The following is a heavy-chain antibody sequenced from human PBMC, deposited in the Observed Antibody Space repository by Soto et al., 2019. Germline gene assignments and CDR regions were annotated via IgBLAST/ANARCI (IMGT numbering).Heavy chain of an antibody. CDR3: AKDSGSSGWGDY. V-gene: IGHV3-23*01. Sequence: EVQLLESGGGLVQPGGSLRLSCAASGFTFSSYAMSWVRQAPGKGLEWVSAISGSGGSTYYADSVKGRFTISRDNSKNTLYLQMNSLRAEDTVVYYCAKDSGSSGWGDYWGQGTLVTVSS. CDR2: ISGSGGST. J-gene: IGHJ4*02. D-gene: IGHD6-19*01. CDR1: GFTFSSYA.